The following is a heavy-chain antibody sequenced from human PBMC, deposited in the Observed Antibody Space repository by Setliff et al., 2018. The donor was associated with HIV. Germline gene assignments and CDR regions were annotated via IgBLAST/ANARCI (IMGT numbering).Heavy chain of an antibody. J-gene: IGHJ4*02. Sequence: GGSLRLSCAACGFTFSDYYMSWIRQAPGKGLEWVSYISGSETTIHYADSVKGRFTISRDNAKNSLSLQMNSLRTEDTAVYYCARERLRLGECLDYWGQGTLVTVSS. CDR3: ARERLRLGECLDY. D-gene: IGHD3-16*01. CDR1: GFTFSDYY. V-gene: IGHV3-11*04. CDR2: ISGSETTI.